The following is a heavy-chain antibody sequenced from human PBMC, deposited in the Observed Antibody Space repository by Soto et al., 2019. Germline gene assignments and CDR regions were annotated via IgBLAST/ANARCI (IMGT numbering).Heavy chain of an antibody. J-gene: IGHJ6*03. Sequence: QVQLQESGPGLVKPSGTLPLTCAVSGDSISSSNWWSWVRQTPGKGLEWIGEIYQSGSTNYNPSLKSRVTLSIDKSKNQSSLKLSSVTAADTAVYYCARGSSYFEGSYYYMDVWGKGTTVTVAS. D-gene: IGHD3-22*01. CDR1: GDSISSSNW. V-gene: IGHV4-4*02. CDR3: ARGSSYFEGSYYYMDV. CDR2: IYQSGST.